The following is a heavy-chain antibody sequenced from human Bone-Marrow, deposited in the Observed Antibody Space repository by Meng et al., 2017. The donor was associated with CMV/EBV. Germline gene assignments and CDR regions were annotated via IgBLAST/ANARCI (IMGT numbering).Heavy chain of an antibody. V-gene: IGHV3-23*01. CDR2: ISGSGRST. J-gene: IGHJ1*01. Sequence: CTFSAYARRWVRQVSGKGLDWVTGISGSGRSTYYKDSVKGRFSISRDNSKNTVYLHMNSLRAGDTAVYYCAKDSAQPGTSTWEYFHHWGQGTLVTVSS. D-gene: IGHD1-26*01. CDR1: CTFSAYA. CDR3: AKDSAQPGTSTWEYFHH.